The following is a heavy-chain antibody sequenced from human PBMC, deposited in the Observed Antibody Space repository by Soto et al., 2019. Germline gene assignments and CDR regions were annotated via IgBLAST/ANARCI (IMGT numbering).Heavy chain of an antibody. D-gene: IGHD3-10*01. Sequence: GESLKISCKGSGYSFTSYWISWVHQMPGKGLEWMGRIDPSDSYTNYSPSFQGHVTISADKSISTAYLQWSSLKASDTAMYYCARLAIGSGSYYNGLFDYWGQGTLVTVSS. CDR2: IDPSDSYT. CDR1: GYSFTSYW. V-gene: IGHV5-10-1*01. J-gene: IGHJ4*02. CDR3: ARLAIGSGSYYNGLFDY.